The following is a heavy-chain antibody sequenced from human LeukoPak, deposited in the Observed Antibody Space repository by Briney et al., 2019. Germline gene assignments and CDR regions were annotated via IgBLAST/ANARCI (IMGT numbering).Heavy chain of an antibody. D-gene: IGHD3-3*01. J-gene: IGHJ4*02. CDR1: EFTFSSHE. CDR3: ARRAFGVGYYFDY. CDR2: IGRSGDAK. V-gene: IGHV3-48*03. Sequence: GGSLRLSCTASEFTFSSHEMIWVRQAPGKGLEWISYIGRSGDAKYYADSVKGRFTISRDNSKNSLYPQMNSLRADDTAVYYCARRAFGVGYYFDYWGQGTLVTVSS.